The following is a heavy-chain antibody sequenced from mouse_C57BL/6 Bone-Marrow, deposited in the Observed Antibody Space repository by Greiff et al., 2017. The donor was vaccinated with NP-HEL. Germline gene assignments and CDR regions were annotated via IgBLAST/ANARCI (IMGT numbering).Heavy chain of an antibody. D-gene: IGHD1-1*01. J-gene: IGHJ2*01. CDR2: IDPNSGGT. CDR3: ARYYYGSSSFDF. CDR1: GYTFTSYL. V-gene: IGHV1-72*01. Sequence: VQLQQPGAELVKPGASVKLSCKASGYTFTSYLMHWVKQRPGRGLEWIGRIDPNSGGTKYNEKFKSKATLTVDKPSSTAYMQLNSLTSEDSAVYYWARYYYGSSSFDFWGRGNTLTVSS.